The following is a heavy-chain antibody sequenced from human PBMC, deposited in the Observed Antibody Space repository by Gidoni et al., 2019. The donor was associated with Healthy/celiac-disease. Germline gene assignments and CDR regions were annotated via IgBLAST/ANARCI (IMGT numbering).Heavy chain of an antibody. V-gene: IGHV3-49*03. CDR2: IRSKAYGGTT. Sequence: EVQLVESGGGLVQPGRSLRLSCTASGFTFGDYAMSWFRQAPGQGLEWVGFIRSKAYGGTTEYAASVKGRFTISRDDSKSIAYLQMNSLKTEDTAVYYCTRERGGGNSERFDYWGQGTLVTVSS. D-gene: IGHD2-21*02. J-gene: IGHJ4*02. CDR1: GFTFGDYA. CDR3: TRERGGGNSERFDY.